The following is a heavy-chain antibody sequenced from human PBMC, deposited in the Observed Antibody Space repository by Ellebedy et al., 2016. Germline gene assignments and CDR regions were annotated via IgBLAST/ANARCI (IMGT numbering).Heavy chain of an antibody. CDR2: IIPILGIA. Sequence: SVKVSXKASGGTFSSYAISWVRQAPGQGLEWMGRIIPILGIANYAQKFQGRVTITADKSTSTAYMELSSLRSEDTAVYYCAGPNLVGATLNTYYYGMDVWGQGTTVTVSS. J-gene: IGHJ6*02. V-gene: IGHV1-69*04. CDR3: AGPNLVGATLNTYYYGMDV. CDR1: GGTFSSYA. D-gene: IGHD1-26*01.